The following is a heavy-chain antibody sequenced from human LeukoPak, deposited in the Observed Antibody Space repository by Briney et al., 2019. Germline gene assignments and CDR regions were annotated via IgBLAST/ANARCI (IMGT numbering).Heavy chain of an antibody. J-gene: IGHJ4*02. V-gene: IGHV3-21*01. Sequence: PGGSLRLSCAASGFTFNTYAMNWVRQAPGKGLEWVSSISSTSSSIYYADSVKGRFTISRGNAKNSLYLQMNSLRVEDTAVYYCASVGGFTYGIDCWGQGTLVTVSS. CDR2: ISSTSSSI. D-gene: IGHD5-18*01. CDR1: GFTFNTYA. CDR3: ASVGGFTYGIDC.